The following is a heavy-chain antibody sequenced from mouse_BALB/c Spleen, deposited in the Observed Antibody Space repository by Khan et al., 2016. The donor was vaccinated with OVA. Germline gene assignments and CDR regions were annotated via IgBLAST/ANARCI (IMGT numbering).Heavy chain of an antibody. D-gene: IGHD2-1*01. V-gene: IGHV1-7*01. Sequence: QVQLKQSGAEVAKPGASVKMSCKASGYSFTTYWMHWVKQRPGQGLEWIGYINPSTGYTEFNQRFNDKATLTTDRSSSTAYMQLSSLTSEDSAVYYCTRRGIYGIFAYWGQGTLVTVSA. CDR3: TRRGIYGIFAY. CDR2: INPSTGYT. J-gene: IGHJ3*01. CDR1: GYSFTTYW.